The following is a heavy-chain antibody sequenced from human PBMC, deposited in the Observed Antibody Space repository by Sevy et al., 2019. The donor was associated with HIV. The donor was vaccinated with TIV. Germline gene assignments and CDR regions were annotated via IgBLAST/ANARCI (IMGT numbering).Heavy chain of an antibody. V-gene: IGHV3-13*01. Sequence: GGSLRLSCAASGFTFSFYDMHWVRQATGKGLEWVSGFGIAGDTYYAGSVMGRFTISRDNAKNSLYLQMNSLRAGDTAVYYCARKSTSYSHFDYWGQGTLVTVSS. CDR1: GFTFSFYD. CDR3: ARKSTSYSHFDY. CDR2: FGIAGDT. J-gene: IGHJ4*02. D-gene: IGHD1-26*01.